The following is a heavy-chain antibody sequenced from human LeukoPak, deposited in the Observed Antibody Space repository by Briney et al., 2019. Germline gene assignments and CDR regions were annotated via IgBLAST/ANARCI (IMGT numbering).Heavy chain of an antibody. Sequence: SETLSLTCIVSGYSVSSGYYWGWSRRSPGKGLEWLAAVSNSGTTYYSPSLKGRVTISLDTFKNVFSLRLTSVTAADTGVYYCARAPGSGWSDWGQGARVTVSS. D-gene: IGHD6-19*01. V-gene: IGHV4-38-2*02. J-gene: IGHJ4*02. CDR3: ARAPGSGWSD. CDR2: VSNSGTT. CDR1: GYSVSSGYY.